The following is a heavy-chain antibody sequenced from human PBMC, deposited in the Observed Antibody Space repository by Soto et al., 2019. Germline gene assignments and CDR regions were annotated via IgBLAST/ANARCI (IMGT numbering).Heavy chain of an antibody. D-gene: IGHD5-12*01. CDR2: ISGSDGGT. CDR3: AKDSRATCVGAFDY. CDR1: GFTFSTYA. V-gene: IGHV3-23*01. Sequence: EMQLLESGGGLVQPGGSLRLSCAASGFTFSTYAMSWVRQAPGKGLEWVSVISGSDGGTHYADSVKGRFTISRDNSKNTLYLQMSSLRAEDTAVYFCAKDSRATCVGAFDYWGQGTLVTVSS. J-gene: IGHJ4*02.